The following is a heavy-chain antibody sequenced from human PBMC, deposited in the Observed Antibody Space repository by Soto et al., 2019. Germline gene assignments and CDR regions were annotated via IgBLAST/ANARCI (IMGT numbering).Heavy chain of an antibody. V-gene: IGHV3-21*01. CDR3: ARDRRSSSGAFDY. CDR1: GFTFSSYS. CDR2: ISSSSSYI. D-gene: IGHD6-6*01. J-gene: IGHJ4*02. Sequence: PGESLKISCAASGFTFSSYSMNWVRQAPGKGLEWVSSISSSSSYIYYADSVKGRFTISRDNAKNSLYLQMNSLRAEDTAVYYCARDRRSSSGAFDYWGQGTLVTVSS.